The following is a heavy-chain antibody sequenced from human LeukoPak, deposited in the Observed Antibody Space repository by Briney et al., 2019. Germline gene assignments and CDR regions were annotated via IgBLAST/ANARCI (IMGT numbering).Heavy chain of an antibody. J-gene: IGHJ4*02. D-gene: IGHD3-22*01. Sequence: SETLSLTCTVSGGSVITADSYWSWIRQPPGRGLEWIAYIYSSGSTYYNPSLKSRVTISVERSKNQFSLKLSSVTAADTAVYYCARFGRYYDSSGYYFDYWGQGTLVTVSS. CDR3: ARFGRYYDSSGYYFDY. V-gene: IGHV4-30-4*01. CDR2: IYSSGST. CDR1: GGSVITADSY.